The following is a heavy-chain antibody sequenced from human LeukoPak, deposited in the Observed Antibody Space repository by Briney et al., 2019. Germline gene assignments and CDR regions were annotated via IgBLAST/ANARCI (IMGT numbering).Heavy chain of an antibody. CDR1: GYAFTGYN. D-gene: IGHD2-8*02. CDR2: INPNTGGT. Sequence: ASVKVSCKASGYAFTGYNMHWVRQAPGQGLEWMGRINPNTGGTKYAQKFQGRVTITADKSTSTAYMELSSLRSEDTAVYYCASIGGVTDVWGQGTTVTVSS. CDR3: ASIGGVTDV. J-gene: IGHJ6*02. V-gene: IGHV1-2*02.